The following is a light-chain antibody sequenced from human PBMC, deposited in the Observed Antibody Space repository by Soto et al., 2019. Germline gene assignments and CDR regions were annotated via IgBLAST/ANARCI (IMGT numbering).Light chain of an antibody. CDR2: ANN. CDR1: SSNIGSEN. J-gene: IGLJ3*02. Sequence: QSVLTQPPSASGTPGQRVTISCSGSSSNIGSENVNWYQQVPGTAPKLLIYANNQRPSGVPDRFSVSKSGTSASLAIGGLQSSDAAGYYNAAWDDSLKGCVFGGGTKLTVL. V-gene: IGLV1-44*01. CDR3: AAWDDSLKGCV.